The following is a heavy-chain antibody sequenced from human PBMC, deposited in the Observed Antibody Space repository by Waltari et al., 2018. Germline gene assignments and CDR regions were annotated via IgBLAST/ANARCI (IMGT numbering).Heavy chain of an antibody. D-gene: IGHD6-13*01. J-gene: IGHJ3*02. CDR2: IIPRLGTA. Sequence: QVQLVQSGAELKKPGSSVKVSCKASGGSFSTYAITWVRQAPGQGLEWMGGIIPRLGTANYAQKIQERVTIITDESMTTAYMGLSSLTSEDTAVYYCARGGLYGQQLLESAFEIWGQGTKVTVSS. CDR1: GGSFSTYA. V-gene: IGHV1-69*05. CDR3: ARGGLYGQQLLESAFEI.